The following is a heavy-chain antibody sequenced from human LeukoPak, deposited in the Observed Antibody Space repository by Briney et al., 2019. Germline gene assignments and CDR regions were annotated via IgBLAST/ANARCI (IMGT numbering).Heavy chain of an antibody. V-gene: IGHV4-39*07. J-gene: IGHJ5*02. CDR3: ARGVGATTWNWFDP. CDR1: GGSIRSSYYY. D-gene: IGHD1-26*01. CDR2: IYDSGST. Sequence: SETLSLTCTVSGGSIRSSYYYWGWIRQPPGKGLEWIGSIYDSGSTYYNPSLKSRVTISVDTSKNQFSLKLSSVTAADTAVYYCARGVGATTWNWFDPWGQGTRVTVSS.